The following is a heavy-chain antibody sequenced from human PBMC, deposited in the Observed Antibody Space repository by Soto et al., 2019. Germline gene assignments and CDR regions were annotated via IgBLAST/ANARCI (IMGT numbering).Heavy chain of an antibody. CDR2: ISAYNGNT. D-gene: IGHD6-13*01. J-gene: IGHJ5*02. CDR3: AREGAAAGKGWFDP. V-gene: IGHV1-18*04. CDR1: GYTFTSYG. Sequence: GASVKVSCKASGYTFTSYGISWVRQAPGQGLEWMGWISAYNGNTNYAQKLQGRVTMTTDTSTSTAYMELRSLGSDDTAVYYCAREGAAAGKGWFDPWGQGTLVTVSS.